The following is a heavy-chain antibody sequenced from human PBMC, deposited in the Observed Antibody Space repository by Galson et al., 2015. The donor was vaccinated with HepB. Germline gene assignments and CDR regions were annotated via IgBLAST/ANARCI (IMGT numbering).Heavy chain of an antibody. CDR3: ARVRGGGESSWDLFDY. CDR2: INPNSGGT. V-gene: IGHV1-2*04. J-gene: IGHJ4*02. D-gene: IGHD6-13*01. CDR1: GYTFTGYY. Sequence: SVKVSCKASGYTFTGYYMHWVRQAPGQGLEWMGWINPNSGGTNYAQKFQGWVTMTRDTSISTAYMELSRRRSDDTAVYYCARVRGGGESSWDLFDYWGQGTLVTVSS.